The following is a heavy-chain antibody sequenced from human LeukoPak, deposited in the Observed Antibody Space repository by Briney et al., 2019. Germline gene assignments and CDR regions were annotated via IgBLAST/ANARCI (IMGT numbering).Heavy chain of an antibody. J-gene: IGHJ4*02. V-gene: IGHV3-21*01. CDR2: ISSSSSYI. CDR3: ARGLGTTVTTDY. D-gene: IGHD4-17*01. Sequence: GGSLRLSCAASGFTFSSYSMNWVRQAPGKGLEWVSSISSSSSYIYYADSVKGRFTISRDNAKNSLYLLMNSLRAEDTAVYYCARGLGTTVTTDYWGQGTLVTVSS. CDR1: GFTFSSYS.